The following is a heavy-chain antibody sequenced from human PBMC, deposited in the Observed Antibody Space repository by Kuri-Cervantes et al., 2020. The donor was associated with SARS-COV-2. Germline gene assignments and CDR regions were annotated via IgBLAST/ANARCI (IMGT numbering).Heavy chain of an antibody. CDR2: IYSGGST. Sequence: GGSLRLSCAASGFTVSSNYMSWVRQAPGKGLEWVSVIYSGGSTYYADSVKGRFTISRGNSRNTLYLQMNSLRADDTAVYYCVRSLYSSGYLYFDLWGQGTLVTVSS. CDR3: VRSLYSSGYLYFDL. V-gene: IGHV3-66*01. D-gene: IGHD3-22*01. J-gene: IGHJ4*02. CDR1: GFTVSSNY.